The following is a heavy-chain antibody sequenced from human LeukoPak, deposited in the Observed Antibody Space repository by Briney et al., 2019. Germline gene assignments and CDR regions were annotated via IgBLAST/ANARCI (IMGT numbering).Heavy chain of an antibody. Sequence: ASVKVSCKASGYTFTGYYMHWVRQAPGQGLEWMGWINPNSGGTNYAQKFQGRVTMTRDTSISTAYMELSRLRSDDTAVYYCARAAISITIFGAVPNPLDYWGQGTLVTVSS. J-gene: IGHJ4*02. D-gene: IGHD3-3*01. CDR2: INPNSGGT. CDR1: GYTFTGYY. CDR3: ARAAISITIFGAVPNPLDY. V-gene: IGHV1-2*02.